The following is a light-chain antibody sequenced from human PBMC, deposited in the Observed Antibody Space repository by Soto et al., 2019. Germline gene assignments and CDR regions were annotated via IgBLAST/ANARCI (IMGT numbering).Light chain of an antibody. Sequence: QSVLTQPPSTSGTPGQRVTISCSGSSSNIGSTAVNWYQQLPGTAPKLPIYSNNQRPSGVPDRSSGSKSGTSASLAISGLQDEYEADYYCAAWDDRLKGHVFVTGTKLTVL. J-gene: IGLJ1*01. V-gene: IGLV1-44*01. CDR1: SSNIGSTA. CDR3: AAWDDRLKGHV. CDR2: SNN.